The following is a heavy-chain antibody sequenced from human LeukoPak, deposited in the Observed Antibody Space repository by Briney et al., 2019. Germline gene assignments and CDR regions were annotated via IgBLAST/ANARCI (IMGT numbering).Heavy chain of an antibody. J-gene: IGHJ4*02. CDR2: ISPNSGGT. CDR3: ALASSGWIHEGY. CDR1: GYTFTSYG. D-gene: IGHD3-3*02. Sequence: ASVKVSCKASGYTFTSYGISWVRQAPGQGLEWMGWISPNSGGTSSAQKFQGRVTMTRDTSISTAYMELSRLRSDDTAVYYCALASSGWIHEGYWGQGTLVTVSS. V-gene: IGHV1-2*02.